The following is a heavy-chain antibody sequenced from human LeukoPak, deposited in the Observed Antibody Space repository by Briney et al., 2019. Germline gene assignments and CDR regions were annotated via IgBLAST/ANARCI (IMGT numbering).Heavy chain of an antibody. V-gene: IGHV3-11*04. D-gene: IGHD3-10*01. CDR3: ARDLPYYYGSGSYASDAFDI. J-gene: IGHJ3*02. CDR2: ISSSGSTI. Sequence: GGSLRLSCAASGFTFSDYYMSWIRQAPGKGLEWVSYISSSGSTIYYADSVKGRFTISRDNAKNSLYLQMNSLRAEDTAVYYCARDLPYYYGSGSYASDAFDIWGQGTMVTVSS. CDR1: GFTFSDYY.